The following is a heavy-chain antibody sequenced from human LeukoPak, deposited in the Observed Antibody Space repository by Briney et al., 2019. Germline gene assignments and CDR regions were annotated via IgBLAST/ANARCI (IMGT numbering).Heavy chain of an antibody. Sequence: GESLKISCKGTGYSSTSHWIGWVRQMPGKGLEWMGIIYPGDSDTRYSPSFQGQVTISADKSISTAYLQWSSLKASDTAMYYCAKSPRGLYPDAFDIWGLGTMVTVSS. J-gene: IGHJ3*02. CDR1: GYSSTSHW. D-gene: IGHD2-8*01. V-gene: IGHV5-51*01. CDR3: AKSPRGLYPDAFDI. CDR2: IYPGDSDT.